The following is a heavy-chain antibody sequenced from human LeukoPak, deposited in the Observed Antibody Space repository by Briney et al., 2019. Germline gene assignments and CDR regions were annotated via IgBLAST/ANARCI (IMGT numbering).Heavy chain of an antibody. J-gene: IGHJ5*02. V-gene: IGHV4-38-2*02. CDR1: GYFISSGYY. CDR2: IYHSGST. CDR3: ARGSGGSSSP. D-gene: IGHD6-13*01. Sequence: SETLSLTCTVSGYFISSGYYWGWIRQPPGKGLEWIGSIYHSGSTYYNPSLKSRVTISVDTSKNQFSLKLSSVTAADTAVYYCARGSGGSSSPWGQGTLVTVSS.